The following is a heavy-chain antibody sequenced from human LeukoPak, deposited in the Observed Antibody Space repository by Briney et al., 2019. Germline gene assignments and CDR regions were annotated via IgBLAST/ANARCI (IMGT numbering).Heavy chain of an antibody. CDR1: GFTVSGNY. D-gene: IGHD6-6*01. CDR3: ARVKYSSSRWVFDY. J-gene: IGHJ4*02. CDR2: IYSGGTT. Sequence: GGSLRLSCAVSGFTVSGNYMSWVRQAPGKGLEWVSLIYSGGTTYYADSVKGRFTISRDNAKNSLYLQMNSLRAEDTAVYYCARVKYSSSRWVFDYWGQGTLVTVSS. V-gene: IGHV3-53*01.